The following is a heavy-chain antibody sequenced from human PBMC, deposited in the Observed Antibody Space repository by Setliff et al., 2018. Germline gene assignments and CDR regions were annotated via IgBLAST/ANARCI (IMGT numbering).Heavy chain of an antibody. CDR2: IYPGDSDT. Sequence: GESLKISCKGSGYNFASYWIAWVRQMPGKGLEWMGIIYPGDSDTRYSPSFQGQVTISADKSISTAYLQWSSLQASDTAMYYCARHKGYYASSGYYYPNAFDIWGQGTMVTVSS. CDR1: GYNFASYW. V-gene: IGHV5-51*01. J-gene: IGHJ3*02. D-gene: IGHD3-22*01. CDR3: ARHKGYYASSGYYYPNAFDI.